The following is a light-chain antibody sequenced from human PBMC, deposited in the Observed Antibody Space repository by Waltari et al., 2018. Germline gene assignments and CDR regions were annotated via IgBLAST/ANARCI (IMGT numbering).Light chain of an antibody. V-gene: IGKV3-20*01. CDR3: QEYDDSPPWT. CDR1: QSVSSSY. Sequence: DIVLTQSPGPLSLSPGERATLSCRASQSVSSSYLAWYQQKSGQAPKLLIYGASRRATGIPDRFSGSGSGTDFTITISRLEPEDFAVYYCQEYDDSPPWTFGQGTKVEIK. J-gene: IGKJ1*01. CDR2: GAS.